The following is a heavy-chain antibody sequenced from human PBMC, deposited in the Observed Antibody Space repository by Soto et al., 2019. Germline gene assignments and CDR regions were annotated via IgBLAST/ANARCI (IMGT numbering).Heavy chain of an antibody. J-gene: IGHJ6*02. CDR3: ARRLLGTRSYYGMDV. D-gene: IGHD2-15*01. V-gene: IGHV5-51*03. CDR2: IYPGDSDT. Sequence: GERLKRERRGSRWSSTNYKKNWVRQMPGKGLEWMGIIYPGDSDTRYSPSFQGQVTISADKSISTAYLQWSSLKASDTAMYYCARRLLGTRSYYGMDVWGQGTTVTVSS. CDR1: RWSSTNYK.